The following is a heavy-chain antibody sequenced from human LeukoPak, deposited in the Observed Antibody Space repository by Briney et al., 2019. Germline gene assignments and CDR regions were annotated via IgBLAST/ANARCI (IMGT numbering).Heavy chain of an antibody. D-gene: IGHD6-13*01. J-gene: IGHJ4*02. CDR3: ARDPGAQIYAGTLANDY. CDR1: GYIFTGYY. V-gene: IGHV1-2*02. CDR2: INPNNGDT. Sequence: ASVKVSCKASGYIFTGYYMHWMRQAPGQRFEWMGWINPNNGDTNYAQKFQGRVTMTRDTSISTAYLELSRLRSDDMAVYYCARDPGAQIYAGTLANDYWGQGTLVTVSS.